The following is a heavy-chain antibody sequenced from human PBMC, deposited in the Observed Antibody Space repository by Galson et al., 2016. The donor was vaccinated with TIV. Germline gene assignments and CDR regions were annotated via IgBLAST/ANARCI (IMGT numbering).Heavy chain of an antibody. D-gene: IGHD5-24*01. J-gene: IGHJ5*02. CDR1: GDTFNSYA. CDR3: EISSRRDRYGHTNWFTP. Sequence: SVKVSCKASGDTFNSYAINWVRQAPGQGLEWVGRALPMFGTSNYAEEFQDRVTITADESMSTAYMELSSLTSDDTAVYYCEISSRRDRYGHTNWFTPWGQGTLVTVSS. V-gene: IGHV1-69*13. CDR2: ALPMFGTS.